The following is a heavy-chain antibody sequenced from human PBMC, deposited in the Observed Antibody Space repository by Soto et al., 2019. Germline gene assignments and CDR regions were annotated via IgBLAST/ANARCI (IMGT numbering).Heavy chain of an antibody. Sequence: PSETLSLTCTVSGDSISSYYWNWIRQPPGKGLEWIGYIHYSGSTNYNPSLKSRVTISVDTSKTQFSLKLSSVTAANTAVYYCGYCNDHLFFGCVLGDGEPGLQSCVVLFIIISINACKPLQGLPWG. V-gene: IGHV4-59*01. D-gene: IGHD3-3*01. CDR2: IHYSGST. J-gene: IGHJ5*02. CDR1: GDSISSYY. CDR3: GYCNDHLFFGCVLGDGEPGLQSCVVLFIIISINACKPLQGLP.